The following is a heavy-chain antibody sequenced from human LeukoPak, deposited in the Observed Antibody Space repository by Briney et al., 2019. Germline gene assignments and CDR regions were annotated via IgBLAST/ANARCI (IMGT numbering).Heavy chain of an antibody. CDR1: GFTFSSYS. V-gene: IGHV3-21*01. Sequence: GGSLRLSRAASGFTFSSYSMNWVRQAPGKGLEWVSSISSSSSYIYHADSVKGRFTISRDNAKNSLYLQMNSLRAEDTAVYYCARDPYGDYSSAYYYYYMDVWGKGTTVTVSS. D-gene: IGHD4-17*01. CDR2: ISSSSSYI. CDR3: ARDPYGDYSSAYYYYYMDV. J-gene: IGHJ6*03.